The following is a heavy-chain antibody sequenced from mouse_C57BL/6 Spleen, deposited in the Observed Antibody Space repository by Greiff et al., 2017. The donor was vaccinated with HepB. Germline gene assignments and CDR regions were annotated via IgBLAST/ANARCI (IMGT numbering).Heavy chain of an antibody. V-gene: IGHV1-64*01. CDR2: IHPNSGST. CDR1: GYTFTSYW. J-gene: IGHJ4*01. Sequence: QVQLQQPGAELVKPGASVKLSCKASGYTFTSYWMHWVKQRPGQGLEWIGMIHPNSGSTNYNEKFKSKATLTVDKSSSTAYMQLSSLTSEDSAVYYCARSGSGYRYAMDYWGQGTSVTVSS. D-gene: IGHD1-1*01. CDR3: ARSGSGYRYAMDY.